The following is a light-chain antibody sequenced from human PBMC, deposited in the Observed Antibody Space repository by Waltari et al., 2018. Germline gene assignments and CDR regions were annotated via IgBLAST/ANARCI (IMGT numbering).Light chain of an antibody. Sequence: DIQMTQFPSTLSASVGDRLTITCRASQSINSWLALYQQKPGKAPKLLIYKASSLESGVPSRFSGSGSGTEFTLTISSLQPDDFATYYCQQYNSYEWTFGQGTKVAIK. CDR3: QQYNSYEWT. CDR1: QSINSW. CDR2: KAS. J-gene: IGKJ1*01. V-gene: IGKV1-5*03.